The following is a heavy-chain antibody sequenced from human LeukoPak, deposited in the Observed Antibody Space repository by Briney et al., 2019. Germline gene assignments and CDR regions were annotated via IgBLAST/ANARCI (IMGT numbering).Heavy chain of an antibody. V-gene: IGHV4-34*01. CDR2: INHSGST. CDR1: GGHFSGYY. CDR3: ARGLYSGGSCYSYYFDY. J-gene: IGHJ4*02. D-gene: IGHD2-15*01. Sequence: SETLSLTCAVYGGHFSGYYWSWIRQPPGKGLEWIGEINHSGSTNYNPSRKSRVTISVDPSKNQFSLKLSSVTVADTAVYYCARGLYSGGSCYSYYFDYWGQGTLVTVSS.